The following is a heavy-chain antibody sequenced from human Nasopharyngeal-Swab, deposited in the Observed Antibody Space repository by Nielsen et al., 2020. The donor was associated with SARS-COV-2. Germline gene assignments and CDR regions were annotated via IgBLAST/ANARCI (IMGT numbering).Heavy chain of an antibody. V-gene: IGHV4-39*01. CDR3: VRDNYYHYYMDV. D-gene: IGHD2-15*01. J-gene: IGHJ6*03. Sequence: RQAPGKGLEWIGSIYYGGATYYSPSLKSRLTISVDTSQNQFSLTVSSVTASDTAVYYCVRDNYYHYYMDVWGQGTTVTVSS. CDR2: IYYGGAT.